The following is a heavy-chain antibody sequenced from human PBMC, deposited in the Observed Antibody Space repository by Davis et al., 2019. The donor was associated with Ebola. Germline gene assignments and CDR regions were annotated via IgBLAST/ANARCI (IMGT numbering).Heavy chain of an antibody. Sequence: MPGGSLRLSCTVSGGSISSSSYYWGWIRQPPGKGLEWIGSIYYSGSTYYNPSLKSRVTISVDTSKNQFSLKLSSVTAADTAVYYCARHPIPYYFDYWGQGTLVTVSS. CDR2: IYYSGST. J-gene: IGHJ4*02. V-gene: IGHV4-39*01. CDR3: ARHPIPYYFDY. CDR1: GGSISSSSYY.